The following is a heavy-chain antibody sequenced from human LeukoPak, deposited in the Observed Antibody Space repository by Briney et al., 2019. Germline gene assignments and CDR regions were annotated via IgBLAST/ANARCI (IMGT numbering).Heavy chain of an antibody. V-gene: IGHV1-69*13. Sequence: ASVKVSCKASGGTFSSYAISWVRQAPGQGLEWMGGIILIFGTANYAQKFQGRVTITADESTSTAYMELSSLRSEDTAVYYCASLPSGYDSSGYYYPRFDYWGQGTLVTVSS. CDR3: ASLPSGYDSSGYYYPRFDY. CDR2: IILIFGTA. CDR1: GGTFSSYA. J-gene: IGHJ4*02. D-gene: IGHD3-22*01.